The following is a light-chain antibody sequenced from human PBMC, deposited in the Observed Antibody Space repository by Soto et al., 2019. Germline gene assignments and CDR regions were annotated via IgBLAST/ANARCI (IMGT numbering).Light chain of an antibody. CDR2: DAS. CDR3: QQYNSYSSIT. V-gene: IGKV1-5*01. J-gene: IGKJ5*01. CDR1: QSISSW. Sequence: DIQMTQPPSTLSASVGDRVTITCRASQSISSWLAWYQQKPGKAPKLLIYDASSLESGVPSRFSGSGSGTEFTLTISSLQPDDFATYYCQQYNSYSSITFGQGTRLEIK.